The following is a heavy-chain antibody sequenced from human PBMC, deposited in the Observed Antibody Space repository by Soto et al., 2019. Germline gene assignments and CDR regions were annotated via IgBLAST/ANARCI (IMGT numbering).Heavy chain of an antibody. CDR3: AKVNRLAYCGGDCYSGAFDI. CDR1: GGTFSSYA. V-gene: IGHV1-69*01. J-gene: IGHJ3*02. Sequence: QVQLVQSGAEVKKPGSSVKVSCKASGGTFSSYAISWVRQAPGQGLEWMGGIIPIFGTANYAQKFQGRVTITADESTSTAYMELRSLRSEDTAVYYCAKVNRLAYCGGDCYSGAFDIWGQGTMVTVSS. D-gene: IGHD2-21*02. CDR2: IIPIFGTA.